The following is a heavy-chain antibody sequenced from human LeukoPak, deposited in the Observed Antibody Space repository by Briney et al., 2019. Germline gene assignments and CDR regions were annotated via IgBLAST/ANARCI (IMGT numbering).Heavy chain of an antibody. D-gene: IGHD2-15*01. CDR1: GDSISTYY. Sequence: PSETLSLTCSVSGDSISTYYWSWIRQSPGKGLEWIGYIYHSGNTNYNPSLKSRVTISADTSNSQFSLRLSSVTAADTAVYYCATGYSSAWYYFDYWGQGTLVTVSS. CDR3: ATGYSSAWYYFDY. CDR2: IYHSGNT. V-gene: IGHV4-59*01. J-gene: IGHJ4*02.